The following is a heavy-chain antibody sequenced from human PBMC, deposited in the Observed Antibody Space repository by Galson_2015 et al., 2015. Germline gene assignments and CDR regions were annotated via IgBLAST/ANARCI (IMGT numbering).Heavy chain of an antibody. D-gene: IGHD2-2*01. CDR1: GGSISTSTHY. V-gene: IGHV4-39*01. CDR3: ARNWDSSTLLGNAFDV. J-gene: IGHJ3*01. CDR2: SHYSGIT. Sequence: ETLSHTCTVSGGSISTSTHYWHWIRQPPGKGLEWVGNSHYSGITYYNPSLKGRVSISVDTSKNQFSLRLTSVTAADTALYFCARNWDSSTLLGNAFDVWGQGTMVTVTS.